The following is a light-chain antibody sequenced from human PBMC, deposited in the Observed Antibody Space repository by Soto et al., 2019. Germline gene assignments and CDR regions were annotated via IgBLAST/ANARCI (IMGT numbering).Light chain of an antibody. V-gene: IGKV1-17*01. CDR2: AAS. J-gene: IGKJ4*01. CDR3: LQHPSYPLT. CDR1: QSISSY. Sequence: IQINHSPPALSSSLGDRVTITFRASQSISSYLNWYQQKPGKAPKLLIYAASSLQSGVPSRFSGSGSGTEFTLTISSLRPEDFATYYCLQHPSYPLTFGGGAKVDIK.